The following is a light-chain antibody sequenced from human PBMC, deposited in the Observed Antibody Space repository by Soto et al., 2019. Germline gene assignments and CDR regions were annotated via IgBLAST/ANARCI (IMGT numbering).Light chain of an antibody. CDR1: QSVSSNY. Sequence: TVLTQSPGTLSLSPGERATLSCRASQSVSSNYLAWYQQKPGQAPRLLIYGASTRATGIPDRFSGSGSGTDFTLTTSRLEPADLAVYYCQQYGSAPETFGQGTKVEIK. V-gene: IGKV3-20*01. CDR3: QQYGSAPET. J-gene: IGKJ1*01. CDR2: GAS.